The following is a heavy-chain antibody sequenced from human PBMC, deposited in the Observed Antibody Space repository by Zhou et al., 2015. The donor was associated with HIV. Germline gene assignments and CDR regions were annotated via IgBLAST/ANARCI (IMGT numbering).Heavy chain of an antibody. D-gene: IGHD4-17*01. CDR2: IIPIFGTA. J-gene: IGHJ5*02. V-gene: IGHV1-69*01. Sequence: QVQLVQSGAEVKKPGSSVKVSCKASGGTFSSYAISWVRQAPGQGLEWMGGIIPIFGTANYAQKFQGRVTITADESTSTAYMELSSLRSEDTAVYYCARGVVRYGDYSDWWFDPWGQGTLVTVSS. CDR1: GGTFSSYA. CDR3: ARGVVRYGDYSDWWFDP.